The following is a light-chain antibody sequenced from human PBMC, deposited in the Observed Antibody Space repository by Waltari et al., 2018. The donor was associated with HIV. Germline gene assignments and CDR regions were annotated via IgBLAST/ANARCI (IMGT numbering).Light chain of an antibody. Sequence: ETVMTQSPDILSVSPVERRTLSCRARQSVGGDVAWYQQKPGQAPRLLIYGAPSRATGIPARFSASGSGTEFILTISSLQSEDFAVYFCQQYNHWPLTFGGGTNVEIK. J-gene: IGKJ4*01. V-gene: IGKV3-15*01. CDR1: QSVGGD. CDR3: QQYNHWPLT. CDR2: GAP.